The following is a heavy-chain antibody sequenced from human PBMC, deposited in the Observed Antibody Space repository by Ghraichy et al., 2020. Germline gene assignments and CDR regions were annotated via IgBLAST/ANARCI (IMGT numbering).Heavy chain of an antibody. D-gene: IGHD2-21*02. V-gene: IGHV4-59*01. CDR3: ARSFRSFCGGDCYPRLNYYTDV. Sequence: SETLSLTCTVYGGSMNNYYWSWIRQPPGKGLEWIGHIYYSGNTNYNPSLMGRISISVDTSKNQFSLEVNSVTAADTAGYFCARSFRSFCGGDCYPRLNYYTDVWGKGTTVSVSS. CDR1: GGSMNNYY. CDR2: IYYSGNT. J-gene: IGHJ6*03.